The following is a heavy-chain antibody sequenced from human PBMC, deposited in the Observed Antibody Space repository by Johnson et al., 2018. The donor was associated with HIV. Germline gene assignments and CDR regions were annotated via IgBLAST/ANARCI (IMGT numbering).Heavy chain of an antibody. CDR2: IKQDGNEK. J-gene: IGHJ3*02. Sequence: VQLVESGGGVVQPGGSLRLSCAASGFTFSSYWMSWVRQAPGKGLEWVANIKQDGNEKYYVDSMEGRFIISRDNAKNSLYLQMDALRPADTAVYYCARDGVYSSPWDAFDIWGQGTMVTVSS. D-gene: IGHD3-22*01. CDR3: ARDGVYSSPWDAFDI. V-gene: IGHV3-7*03. CDR1: GFTFSSYW.